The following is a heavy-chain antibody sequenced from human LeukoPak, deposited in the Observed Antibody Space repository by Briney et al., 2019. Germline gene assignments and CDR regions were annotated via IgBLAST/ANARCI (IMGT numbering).Heavy chain of an antibody. D-gene: IGHD3-22*01. J-gene: IGHJ4*02. V-gene: IGHV1-69*13. CDR1: GGTFSSYA. Sequence: SVKVSCRASGGTFSSYAISWVRQAPGQGLEWMGGIIPIFGTANYAQKFQGRVTITADESTSTAYMELSSLRSEDTAVYYCARADYYDSSGYPRFWGQGTLVTVSS. CDR2: IIPIFGTA. CDR3: ARADYYDSSGYPRF.